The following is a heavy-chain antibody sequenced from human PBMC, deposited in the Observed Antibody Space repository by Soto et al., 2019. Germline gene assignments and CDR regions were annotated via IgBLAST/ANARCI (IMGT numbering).Heavy chain of an antibody. V-gene: IGHV1-3*01. CDR1: GYTFTRYN. CDR2: INVGDGNT. CDR3: ARDPPPMDV. J-gene: IGHJ6*02. Sequence: ASVKVSCKTPGYTFTRYNIHWVRQAPGQRLEWMGSINVGDGNTAYAQKFKARVTMTTDTSASTAYMELRSLRSDDTAVYYCARDPPPMDVWGQGTTVTVSS.